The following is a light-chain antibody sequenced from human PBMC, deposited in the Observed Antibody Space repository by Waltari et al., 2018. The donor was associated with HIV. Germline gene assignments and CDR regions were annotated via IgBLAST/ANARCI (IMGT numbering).Light chain of an antibody. J-gene: IGKJ5*01. V-gene: IGKV3-20*01. CDR3: HQDDRSPST. CDR1: QNLRSTY. CDR2: GAT. Sequence: EIVLTQSPGTLSLSPGQRATLSCRASQNLRSTYLAWYQHKSGQAPRLLIFGATSRATGIPDRFRGSGSGTDFTLTISRLEPEDFAVYYCHQDDRSPSTFGQGTRLEI.